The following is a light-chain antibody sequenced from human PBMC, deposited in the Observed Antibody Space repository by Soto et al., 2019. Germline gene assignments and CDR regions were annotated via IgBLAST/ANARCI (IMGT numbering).Light chain of an antibody. Sequence: VLTQSPATLSLSPGERATLSCRASQSVTNSLVWYQQRPGQAPRLLIYDASKRATGIPARFSGSGSGTDFTLTISSLEPEDFALYYCQQRYSWPPMYTFGQGTNLEI. V-gene: IGKV3-11*01. CDR1: QSVTNS. J-gene: IGKJ2*01. CDR3: QQRYSWPPMYT. CDR2: DAS.